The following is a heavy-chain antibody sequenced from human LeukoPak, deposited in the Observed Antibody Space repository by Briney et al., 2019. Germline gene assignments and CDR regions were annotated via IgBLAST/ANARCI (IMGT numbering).Heavy chain of an antibody. CDR1: GGSISSYY. CDR2: IYTSGST. CDR3: AAHYYGSGSYQHFDY. D-gene: IGHD3-10*01. Sequence: SETLSLTCTVSGGSISSYYWSWIRQPAGKGLEWIGRIYTSGSTNYNPSLKSRVTMSVDTSKNQFSLKLSSVTAADTAVYYCAAHYYGSGSYQHFDYWGQGTLVTVSS. V-gene: IGHV4-4*07. J-gene: IGHJ4*02.